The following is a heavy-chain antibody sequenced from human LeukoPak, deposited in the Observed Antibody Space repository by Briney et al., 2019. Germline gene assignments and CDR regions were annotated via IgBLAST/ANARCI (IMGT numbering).Heavy chain of an antibody. CDR1: GYTFNNYG. Sequence: GASVKVSCKASGYTFNNYGISWVRQAPGQGLEWMGWLSPYGNSDYAQRLQGRVTVTTDTSTSAAYMELRSLRSDDTAVYYCARWFYYGSTTYYNFDYWGQGTLVTVFS. CDR3: ARWFYYGSTTYYNFDY. V-gene: IGHV1-18*01. J-gene: IGHJ4*02. CDR2: LSPYGNS. D-gene: IGHD3-10*01.